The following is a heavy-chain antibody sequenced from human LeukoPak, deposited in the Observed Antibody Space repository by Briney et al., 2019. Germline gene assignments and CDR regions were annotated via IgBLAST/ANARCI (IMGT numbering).Heavy chain of an antibody. V-gene: IGHV4-59*12. J-gene: IGHJ4*02. CDR1: GGSINSYY. D-gene: IGHD6-19*01. CDR3: ARRSGTYSSGWYIALAYFDY. Sequence: SETLSLTCTVSGGSINSYYWTWIRQPPGKGLEWIGNIYNSGNTNYNPSLKSRVTISVDTSKNQFSLKLSSVTAADTAVYYCARRSGTYSSGWYIALAYFDYWGQGTLVTVSS. CDR2: IYNSGNT.